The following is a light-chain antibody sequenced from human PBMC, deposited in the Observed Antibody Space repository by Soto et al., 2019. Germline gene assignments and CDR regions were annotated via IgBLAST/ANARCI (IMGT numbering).Light chain of an antibody. CDR2: WAS. CDR3: QQYLSTPLT. J-gene: IGKJ4*01. CDR1: QSVLYSSNNKNY. V-gene: IGKV4-1*01. Sequence: DLVMPHFPDSLAVSLAERATINCKSSQSVLYSSNNKNYLTWYQQKPGQPPKLLIYWASTRESGVPDRFSGSGSGTDFTLTISSLQAEDVAVYYCQQYLSTPLTFGGGTKVNIK.